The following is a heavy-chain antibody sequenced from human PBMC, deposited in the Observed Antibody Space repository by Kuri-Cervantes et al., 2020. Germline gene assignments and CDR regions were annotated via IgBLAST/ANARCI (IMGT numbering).Heavy chain of an antibody. D-gene: IGHD3-16*02. Sequence: GGSLRLSCAASGFTFSSYGMHWVRQAPGKGLEWVAVISYDGSNKYYADSVKGRFTISRDNSKNTLYLQMNSLRAEDTAVYYCAKDSEWGRWHDYVWGSYRYTGANYWGQGTLVTVSS. CDR2: ISYDGSNK. CDR1: GFTFSSYG. J-gene: IGHJ4*02. CDR3: AKDSEWGRWHDYVWGSYRYTGANY. V-gene: IGHV3-30*18.